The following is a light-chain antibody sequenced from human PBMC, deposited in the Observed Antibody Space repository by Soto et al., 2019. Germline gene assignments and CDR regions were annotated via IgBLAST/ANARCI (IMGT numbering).Light chain of an antibody. V-gene: IGKV1-27*01. Sequence: DIQMTQSPSSLSASVGDRVAITCRASQAINNYLAWYQQKPGKFPKLLIYAASTLHPGVPSRFSGSGSGTDFTLTISSLQPEDVATYYCQKYNRAPLTFGGGTLLEIK. CDR3: QKYNRAPLT. J-gene: IGKJ5*01. CDR2: AAS. CDR1: QAINNY.